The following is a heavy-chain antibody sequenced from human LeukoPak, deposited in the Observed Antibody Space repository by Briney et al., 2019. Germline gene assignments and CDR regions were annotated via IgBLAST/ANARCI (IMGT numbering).Heavy chain of an antibody. CDR3: ASGCGVDCSSPHYYYGMDV. CDR2: ISSDGDKE. J-gene: IGHJ6*02. V-gene: IGHV3-30-3*01. D-gene: IGHD2-21*02. CDR1: GFTFSSYL. Sequence: GGSLRLSCAASGFTFSSYLMHWVRQAPGKGLEWVAAISSDGDKEFYADSVKGRLTVSRDNSRNTLYLQMNSVRGDDTAVYYCASGCGVDCSSPHYYYGMDVWGQGTKVTVSS.